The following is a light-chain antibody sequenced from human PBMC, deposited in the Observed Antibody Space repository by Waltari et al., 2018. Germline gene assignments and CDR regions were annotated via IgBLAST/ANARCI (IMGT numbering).Light chain of an antibody. V-gene: IGKV4-1*01. CDR3: QQYSSLPLT. J-gene: IGKJ4*01. Sequence: DIVMTQSPDSLAVSLGETATINCKSSQRVLFSSNHNNYLAWYQQKPGQAPKLLIYWASTRESGVPDRFSGSGSGTDFTLTISSLQAEDVAIYYCQQYSSLPLTFGGGTKVEIK. CDR2: WAS. CDR1: QRVLFSSNHNNY.